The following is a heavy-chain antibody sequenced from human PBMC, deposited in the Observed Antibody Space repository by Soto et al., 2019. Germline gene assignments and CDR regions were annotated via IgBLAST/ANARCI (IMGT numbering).Heavy chain of an antibody. D-gene: IGHD4-17*01. J-gene: IGHJ4*02. Sequence: EVQLLESGGGLVQPGGSLRLSCAASGLTFSRYAMNWVRQAPGKGLEWVSTVNSNGGSTSYADSVKGRFTISRDNSANTLYLQMKSLRAEDKAVDYCAKLTYGDPVDYWGQGTLVTVSS. CDR1: GLTFSRYA. CDR2: VNSNGGST. CDR3: AKLTYGDPVDY. V-gene: IGHV3-23*01.